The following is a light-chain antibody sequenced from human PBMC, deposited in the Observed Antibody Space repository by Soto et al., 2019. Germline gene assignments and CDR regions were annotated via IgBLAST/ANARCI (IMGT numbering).Light chain of an antibody. CDR3: QQTYSVPRT. J-gene: IGKJ2*01. Sequence: EVVMTQSPATLSVSPGERATLSCRASQSITSNLAWYQQRPGQTPRLLIYEASTRATGIPARFSGSGSGTDFTLTITSLQSEDLATYYCQQTYSVPRTFGQGTRLEIK. CDR1: QSITSN. CDR2: EAS. V-gene: IGKV3-15*01.